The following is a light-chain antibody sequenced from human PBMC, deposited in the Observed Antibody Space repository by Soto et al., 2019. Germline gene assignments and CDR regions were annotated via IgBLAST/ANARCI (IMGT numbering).Light chain of an antibody. CDR1: QGIANY. CDR2: AAS. V-gene: IGKV1-27*01. Sequence: DIQMTQSPSSLSASVGDRVSLTCRASQGIANYLAWYKQKPGKPPKLLIYAASTLQPGVPSRFSGSGSGTDFTLNIKSLKPEDIATDYCQRYNNGRTFGQGTKVDIK. CDR3: QRYNNGRT. J-gene: IGKJ1*01.